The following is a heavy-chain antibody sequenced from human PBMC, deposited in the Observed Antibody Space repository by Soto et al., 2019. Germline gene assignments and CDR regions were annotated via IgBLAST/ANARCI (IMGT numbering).Heavy chain of an antibody. J-gene: IGHJ6*03. CDR2: IYWDDNK. CDR3: ALKTTDYYYYYRDV. D-gene: IGHD4-4*01. V-gene: IGHV2-5*02. CDR1: GFSLSTSGVA. Sequence: QITLKESGPTLVTPTQTLTLTCTFSGFSLSTSGVAVGWIRQPPGKALEWLAFIYWDDNKGYSPSLKSRLTITKDTSKNLVVLTMTNMDPVDTATYYCALKTTDYYYYYRDVWGKGTTVTVSS.